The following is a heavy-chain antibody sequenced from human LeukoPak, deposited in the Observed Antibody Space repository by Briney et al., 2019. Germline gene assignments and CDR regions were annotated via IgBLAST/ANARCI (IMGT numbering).Heavy chain of an antibody. CDR3: AINGGGDSGYGNFDY. CDR1: GFSFDDYA. Sequence: PGGSLRLSCAVSGFSFDDYAMRWIRQVPGKGLEWVSCISWNSDNIGYADSVKGRFTTSRDNAKNSLYLQMNSLRAEDTALYYCAINGGGDSGYGNFDYWGQGTLVTVSS. CDR2: ISWNSDNI. J-gene: IGHJ4*02. V-gene: IGHV3-9*01. D-gene: IGHD5-12*01.